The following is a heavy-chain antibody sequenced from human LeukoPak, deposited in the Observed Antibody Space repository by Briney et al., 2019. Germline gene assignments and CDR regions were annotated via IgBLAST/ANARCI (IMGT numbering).Heavy chain of an antibody. J-gene: IGHJ4*02. CDR2: ISYDGSNK. CDR3: ARGALRHDY. D-gene: IGHD3-16*01. CDR1: GFTFSNYG. Sequence: GGSLRLSCTPSGFTFSNYGMHWVRQAPGKGLEWVAVISYDGSNKYYADSVKGRFTISRDNSKNTLYLQMNSLRAEDTAVYYCARGALRHDYWGQGTLVTVSS. V-gene: IGHV3-30*03.